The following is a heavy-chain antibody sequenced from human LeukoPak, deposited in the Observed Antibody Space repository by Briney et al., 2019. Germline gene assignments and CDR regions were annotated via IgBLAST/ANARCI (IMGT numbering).Heavy chain of an antibody. CDR1: GHSFTSYW. CDR3: ARREQLAEIIDY. CDR2: IDPSDSYT. V-gene: IGHV5-10-1*01. Sequence: GESLRISCKGSGHSFTSYWISWVRQMPGKGLEWMGRIDPSDSYTNYSPSFQGHVTISADKSISTAYLQWSSPKASDTAMYYCARREQLAEIIDYWGQGTLVTVSS. D-gene: IGHD6-6*01. J-gene: IGHJ4*02.